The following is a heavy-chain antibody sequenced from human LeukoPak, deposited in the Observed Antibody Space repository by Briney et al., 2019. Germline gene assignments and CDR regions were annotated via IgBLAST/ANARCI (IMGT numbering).Heavy chain of an antibody. V-gene: IGHV3-30*02. J-gene: IGHJ4*02. CDR3: AKEGDVLLWFGELPLDY. CDR1: GFTFSSYG. D-gene: IGHD3-10*01. CDR2: IRYDGSNK. Sequence: GGSLRLSCAASGFTFSSYGMHWVRQAPGKGLEWVAFIRYDGSNKYYADSVKGRFTISRDNSKNTLYLQMNSLRAEDTAVYYCAKEGDVLLWFGELPLDYWGQGTLVTVSS.